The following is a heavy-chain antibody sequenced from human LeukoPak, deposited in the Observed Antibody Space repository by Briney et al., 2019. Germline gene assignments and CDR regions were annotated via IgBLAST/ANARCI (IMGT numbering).Heavy chain of an antibody. CDR2: IASDGSST. Sequence: PGGSLRLSCAASGFTFSSYWMNWVRQAPGKGLVWVSRIASDGSSTTYADSVKGRFTISRDNSKNTLYLQMNSLRAEDTAVYYCARVPQFCSGGSCYSYYGMDVWGQGTTVTVSS. D-gene: IGHD2-15*01. CDR1: GFTFSSYW. V-gene: IGHV3-74*01. CDR3: ARVPQFCSGGSCYSYYGMDV. J-gene: IGHJ6*02.